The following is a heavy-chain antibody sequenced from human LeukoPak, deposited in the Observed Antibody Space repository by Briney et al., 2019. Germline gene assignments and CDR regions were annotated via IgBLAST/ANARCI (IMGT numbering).Heavy chain of an antibody. V-gene: IGHV3-13*01. CDR1: GFTFSSYD. J-gene: IGHJ5*02. CDR2: IGTAGDT. D-gene: IGHD5-12*01. CDR3: ARAQRGYSGYDYWFDP. Sequence: GGSLRLSCAAPGFTFSSYDMHWVRQATGKGLEWVSAIGTAGDTYYPGSVKGRFTISRENAKNSLYLQMNSLRAGDTAVYYCARAQRGYSGYDYWFDPWGQGTLVTVSS.